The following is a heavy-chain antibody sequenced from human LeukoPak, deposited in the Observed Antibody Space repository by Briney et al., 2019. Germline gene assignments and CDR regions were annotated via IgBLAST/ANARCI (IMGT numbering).Heavy chain of an antibody. Sequence: GGSLRLSCAASGFTFSSYWMHWVRQVPGKGLVWVARINPGGSSITYADSVKGRFTISRDNAKNTLYLQMDSLRAEDTGVYYCARSNQADDCWGQGPLVTVSS. D-gene: IGHD1-14*01. CDR3: ARSNQADDC. J-gene: IGHJ4*02. CDR1: GFTFSSYW. V-gene: IGHV3-74*01. CDR2: INPGGSSI.